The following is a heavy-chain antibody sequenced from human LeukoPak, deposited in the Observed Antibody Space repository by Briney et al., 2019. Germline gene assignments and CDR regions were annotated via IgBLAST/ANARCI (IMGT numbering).Heavy chain of an antibody. CDR2: IYYSGST. Sequence: XXWSWIXQPPGKGLEWIGYIYYSGSTNYKPSLKSRVTISVDTSKNQFSLKLSSVTAADTAVYYCARGPTVTIFDYWGQGTLVTVSS. D-gene: IGHD4-17*01. CDR3: ARGPTVTIFDY. V-gene: IGHV4-59*01. J-gene: IGHJ4*02. CDR1: XX.